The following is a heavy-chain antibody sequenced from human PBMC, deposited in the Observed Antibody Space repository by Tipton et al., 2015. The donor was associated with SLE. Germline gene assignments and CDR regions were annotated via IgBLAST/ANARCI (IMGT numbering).Heavy chain of an antibody. V-gene: IGHV4-61*02. D-gene: IGHD4-17*01. Sequence: TLSLTCTVSGGSIITGGYYWSWIRQPAGKGLEWIGRIYASGSTNYNPSLKSRVTISVDTSNNQFSLKLTSVTAADTAVYYCARVGAYGSRRGYYFDSWGQGTLVTVSS. J-gene: IGHJ4*02. CDR2: IYASGST. CDR3: ARVGAYGSRRGYYFDS. CDR1: GGSIITGGYY.